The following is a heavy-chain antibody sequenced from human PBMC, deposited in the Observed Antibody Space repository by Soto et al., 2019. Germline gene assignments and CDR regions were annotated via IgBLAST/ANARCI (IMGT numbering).Heavy chain of an antibody. D-gene: IGHD1-1*01. J-gene: IGHJ6*02. CDR2: IYPGDSDT. CDR3: SRHISNFRYYYYAMDV. V-gene: IGHV5-51*01. CDR1: VYTCTNNS. Sequence: GEALNLSSAVAVYTCTNNSISCVPPMTGKGLEWMGIIYPGDSDTRYSPSFQGQVTITADKSTSTACLQWNTLKASDTAMYYCSRHISNFRYYYYAMDVWGQGTTVTVSS.